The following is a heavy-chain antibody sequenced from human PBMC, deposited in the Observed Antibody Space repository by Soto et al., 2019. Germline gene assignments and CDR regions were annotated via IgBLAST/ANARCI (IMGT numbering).Heavy chain of an antibody. CDR3: TKAPTIYVSGSYYYY. D-gene: IGHD3-10*01. CDR2: ISGSGGST. CDR1: GFTFSSYA. V-gene: IGHV3-23*01. J-gene: IGHJ4*02. Sequence: EVQLLESGGGLVQPGGSLRLSCAASGFTFSSYAMSWVRQAPGKGLEWVSAISGSGGSTYYADSVMGRFTISRDTSMNSLYLQMNSMTAAETAVYYWTKAPTIYVSGSYYYYWCQGALVTVSS.